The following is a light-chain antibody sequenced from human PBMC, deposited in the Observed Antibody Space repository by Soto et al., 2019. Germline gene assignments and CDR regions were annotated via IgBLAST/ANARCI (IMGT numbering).Light chain of an antibody. CDR3: QQANSYPPT. V-gene: IGKV1-39*01. J-gene: IGKJ1*01. CDR1: QSISSY. CDR2: AAS. Sequence: DIQMTQSPSSLSASVGDRVTITCRASQSISSYLNWYQQKPGKAPKLLIYAASSLQSGVPSRFSGSGSGTDFTLTISSLQPEDFATYYCQQANSYPPTFGQGTKVDIK.